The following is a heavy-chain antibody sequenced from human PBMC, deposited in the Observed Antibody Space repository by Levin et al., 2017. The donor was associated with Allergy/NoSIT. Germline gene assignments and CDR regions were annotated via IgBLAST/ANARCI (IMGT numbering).Heavy chain of an antibody. CDR2: ISPSGTTV. CDR3: ARSLYCSSTICYGTFNY. J-gene: IGHJ4*02. CDR1: GFTFSTYN. D-gene: IGHD2-2*01. V-gene: IGHV3-48*01. Sequence: GESLKISCATSGFTFSTYNMNWVRQAPGKGLEWVSYISPSGTTVYYADSVRGRFTISRDNAKNTLYLQMNTLRADDTAVYYCARSLYCSSTICYGTFNYWGQGTLVTVSS.